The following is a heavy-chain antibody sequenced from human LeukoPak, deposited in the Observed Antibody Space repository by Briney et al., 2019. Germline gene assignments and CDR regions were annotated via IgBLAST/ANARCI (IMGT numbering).Heavy chain of an antibody. J-gene: IGHJ4*02. CDR3: ASLIQGAAGH. CDR2: IYHSGST. D-gene: IGHD6-13*01. CDR1: GGSISSGGYY. V-gene: IGHV4-30-2*02. Sequence: SETLSLTCTVSGGSISSGGYYWSWIRQPPGKGLEWIGYIYHSGSTYYNPSLKSRVTISVDTSKNQFSLKLCSVTAADTAVYYCASLIQGAAGHWGQGTLVTVSS.